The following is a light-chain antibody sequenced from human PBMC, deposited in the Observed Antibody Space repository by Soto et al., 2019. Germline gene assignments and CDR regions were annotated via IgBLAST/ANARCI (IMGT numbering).Light chain of an antibody. CDR3: TSYTSSSTYF. CDR2: DVS. J-gene: IGLJ1*01. Sequence: QSVLTQPASVSGSPGQSIAISCTGTSSDVGNYNYVSWYQQHPDKAPKLMIFDVSNRPSGVSDRFSGSKSGNTASLTISGLQADDEADYYCTSYTSSSTYFFGTGTKVTVL. V-gene: IGLV2-14*01. CDR1: SSDVGNYNY.